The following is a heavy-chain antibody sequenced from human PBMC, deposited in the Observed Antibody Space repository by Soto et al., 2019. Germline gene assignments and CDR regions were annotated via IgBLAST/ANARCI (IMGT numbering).Heavy chain of an antibody. CDR3: ARRVSSWWYFDL. CDR1: GFSVSDNY. D-gene: IGHD6-13*01. CDR2: IYSGGSS. V-gene: IGHV3-53*02. J-gene: IGHJ4*02. Sequence: EVHLVETGGGLIQPGGSLRLSCGVSGFSVSDNYMTWVRQAPGKGVEWISIIYSGGSSFHIDSVKDRFSVSRDTSKNTVFLQMNSLRPEDTAVYYCARRVSSWWYFDLWGQGTKVTVSS.